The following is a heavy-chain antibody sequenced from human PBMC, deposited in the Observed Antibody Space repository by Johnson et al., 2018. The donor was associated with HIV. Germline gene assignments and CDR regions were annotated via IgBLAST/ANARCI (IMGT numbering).Heavy chain of an antibody. CDR3: TTDLFEYSSSSAAFDI. J-gene: IGHJ3*02. CDR1: GFTFNNAW. D-gene: IGHD6-6*01. Sequence: VQLVESGGGLVKPGGSLRLSCAASGFTFNNAWMNWVRQAPGKGLEWVGRIKSKTDGGTTDYATPVKGRFTISRDDSKNTLYLQMNSLKTEDTAVYYCTTDLFEYSSSSAAFDIWGQGTMVTVSS. V-gene: IGHV3-15*01. CDR2: IKSKTDGGTT.